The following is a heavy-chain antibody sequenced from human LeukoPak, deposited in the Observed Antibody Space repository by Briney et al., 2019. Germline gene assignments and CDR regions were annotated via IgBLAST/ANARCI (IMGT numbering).Heavy chain of an antibody. Sequence: PGGSLRLSCVASGFXFSSYGMHWVRQAPGKGLEWMAVISYDGSNKYYADSVKGRFTISRDNSKNTLYLQMNSLRAEDTAVYYCAKDNRITIFGVVEIWDYYGMDVWGQGTTVTVSS. CDR2: ISYDGSNK. CDR1: GFXFSSYG. D-gene: IGHD3-3*01. CDR3: AKDNRITIFGVVEIWDYYGMDV. V-gene: IGHV3-30*18. J-gene: IGHJ6*02.